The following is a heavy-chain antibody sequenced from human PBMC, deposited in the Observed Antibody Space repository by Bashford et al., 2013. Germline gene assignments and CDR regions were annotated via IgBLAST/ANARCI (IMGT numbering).Heavy chain of an antibody. J-gene: IGHJ4*02. Sequence: GSLRLSCGASGFTFSSYAMSWVRQAPGKGLEWVSAITGSGDDTYYVDSVRGRFTISRDNSKNTLYLQMNSLRAEDTALYYCAKMGSSTYSDRYYFDDWGQGTLVTVSS. D-gene: IGHD6-6*01. CDR2: ITGSGDDT. V-gene: IGHV3-23*01. CDR3: AKMGSSTYSDRYYFDD. CDR1: GFTFSSYA.